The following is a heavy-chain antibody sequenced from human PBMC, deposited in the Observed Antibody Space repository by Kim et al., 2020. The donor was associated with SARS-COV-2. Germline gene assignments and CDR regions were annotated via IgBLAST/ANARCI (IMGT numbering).Heavy chain of an antibody. CDR3: TKALDYYEISGPDY. CDR2: ISGTGGST. V-gene: IGHV3-23*01. CDR1: GFTFSSYV. J-gene: IGHJ4*02. Sequence: GGSLRLSCEASGFTFSSYVMSWVRQAPGKGLEWVSVISGTGGSTYYADSVKGRFTISRDNSKNTLDLQMNSLRAEDTAIYYCTKALDYYEISGPDYWGQG. D-gene: IGHD3-22*01.